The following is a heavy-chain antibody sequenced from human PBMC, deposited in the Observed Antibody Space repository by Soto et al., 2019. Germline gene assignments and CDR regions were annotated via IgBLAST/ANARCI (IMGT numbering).Heavy chain of an antibody. V-gene: IGHV3-30*18. CDR2: ISYDGNDK. CDR3: AKDRGWRVSMIRGVNSLDF. Sequence: VQLVESGGGMVQPGRSLRLSCTTSGFIFSNYGIHWVRQAPGKGLEWVAVISYDGNDKFYADSVKGRFTISRDNSRNTLDLQMDSLRPEDTAMYFCAKDRGWRVSMIRGVNSLDFWGQGTLVTVSS. J-gene: IGHJ4*02. D-gene: IGHD3-10*01. CDR1: GFIFSNYG.